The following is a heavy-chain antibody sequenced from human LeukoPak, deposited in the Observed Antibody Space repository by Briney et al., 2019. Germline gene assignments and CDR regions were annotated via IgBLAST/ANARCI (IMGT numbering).Heavy chain of an antibody. D-gene: IGHD3-22*01. J-gene: IGHJ3*02. CDR1: GYSFTSYW. CDR3: ASWYSSGFHAFDI. Sequence: GESLKISCKGSGYSFTSYWIGWVRQMPGKGLERMGIIYPGDSDTRYSPSFQGQVTISADKSISTAYLQWSSLKASDTAMYYCASWYSSGFHAFDIWGQGTMVTVSS. V-gene: IGHV5-51*01. CDR2: IYPGDSDT.